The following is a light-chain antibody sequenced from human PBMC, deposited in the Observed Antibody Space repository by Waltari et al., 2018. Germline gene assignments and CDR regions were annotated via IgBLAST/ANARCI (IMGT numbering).Light chain of an antibody. Sequence: EIVLTQSPGTLSLSPGERATLTCRASQSVSSNFLAWYQQKPGQAPRLLIYDASSRATGIPDTFSGSGSGTDFTLTISRLEPEDFVVYYCQHYGSSPFTFGGGTKVEIK. J-gene: IGKJ4*01. CDR1: QSVSSNF. V-gene: IGKV3-20*01. CDR2: DAS. CDR3: QHYGSSPFT.